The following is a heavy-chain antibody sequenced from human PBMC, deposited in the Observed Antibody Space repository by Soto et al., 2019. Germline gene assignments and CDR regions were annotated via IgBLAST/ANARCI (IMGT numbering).Heavy chain of an antibody. Sequence: EVQLVESGGGLVNPGGSLRLSCAASGFTLTYAWMNWVRQAPGKGLEWVGRIKSKTDGGTTDYAAPVKGRFTISRDDSKNTLYLQMNSLKTEDTAVYYCTTAHLYWNVADFWRQGTLVTVSS. CDR3: TTAHLYWNVADF. CDR1: GFTLTYAW. D-gene: IGHD1-1*01. J-gene: IGHJ4*02. CDR2: IKSKTDGGTT. V-gene: IGHV3-15*01.